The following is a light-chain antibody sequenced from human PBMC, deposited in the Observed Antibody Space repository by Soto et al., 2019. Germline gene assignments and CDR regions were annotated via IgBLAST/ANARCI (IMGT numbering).Light chain of an antibody. V-gene: IGLV2-8*01. CDR1: SSDVGAYNY. CDR3: NSYAGSDNVV. J-gene: IGLJ2*01. CDR2: EVN. Sequence: QSALTQPPSASGSPGQSVTISCSGTSSDVGAYNYVSWYQQHPGRAPKVIIYEVNKRPSGVPDRFSGSKSGNTASLTVSGLRAEDEADYFCNSYAGSDNVVFGGGTKLTVL.